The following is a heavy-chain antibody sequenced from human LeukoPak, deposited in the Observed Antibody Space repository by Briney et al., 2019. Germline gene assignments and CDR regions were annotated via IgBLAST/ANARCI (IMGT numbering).Heavy chain of an antibody. CDR3: ARVRDSSSWPYYYYYYGMDV. J-gene: IGHJ6*02. CDR1: GYTFTSYG. CDR2: ISAYNGNT. D-gene: IGHD6-13*01. Sequence: ASVKVSCKASGYTFTSYGISWVRQAPGQGLEWMGWISAYNGNTNYAQKLQGRVTMTTDTSTSTAYMELRSLRSDDTAVYYCARVRDSSSWPYYYYYYGMDVWGQGTTVTVSS. V-gene: IGHV1-18*01.